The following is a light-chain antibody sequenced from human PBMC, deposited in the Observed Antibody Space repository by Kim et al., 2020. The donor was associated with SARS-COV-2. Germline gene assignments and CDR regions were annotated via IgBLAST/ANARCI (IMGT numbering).Light chain of an antibody. CDR2: EDN. V-gene: IGLV6-57*03. J-gene: IGLJ2*01. CDR1: RGSIASIY. CDR3: QSYDSSNPVV. Sequence: NTVTISCTRSRGSIASIYVQWYQQRPGSAPTTVIYEDNQRPSGVPDRFSGSIDSSSNSASLTISGLKTEDEADYYCQSYDSSNPVVFGGGTQLTVL.